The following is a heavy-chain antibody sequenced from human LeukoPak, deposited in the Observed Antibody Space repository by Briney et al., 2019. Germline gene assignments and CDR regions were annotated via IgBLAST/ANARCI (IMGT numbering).Heavy chain of an antibody. V-gene: IGHV3-73*01. J-gene: IGHJ6*03. D-gene: IGHD5-24*01. CDR2: IRSKANSYAT. CDR1: GFTFSSYS. Sequence: PGGSLRLSCAASGFTFSSYSMNWVRQASGKGLEWVGRIRSKANSYATAYAASVKGRFTISRDDSKNTLYLQMNSLKTEDTAVYYCTTDALEPRWLQFYYYYYMDVWGKGTTVTISS. CDR3: TTDALEPRWLQFYYYYYMDV.